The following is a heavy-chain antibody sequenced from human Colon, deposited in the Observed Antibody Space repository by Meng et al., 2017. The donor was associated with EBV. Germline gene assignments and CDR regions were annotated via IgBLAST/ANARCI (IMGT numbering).Heavy chain of an antibody. CDR3: ARVGAYCGGDCYHPR. CDR2: IYHSGST. V-gene: IGHV4-4*02. J-gene: IGHJ4*02. Sequence: QGQPQESGPGPVKPSGTLSLTCAVSGGSLSSRNWWSWVRQPPGKGLEWIGEIYHSGSTNYNPSLKSRVTISVDESKNQFSLRLSSVTAADTAVYYCARVGAYCGGDCYHPRWGQGTLVTVSS. CDR1: GGSLSSRNW. D-gene: IGHD2-21*02.